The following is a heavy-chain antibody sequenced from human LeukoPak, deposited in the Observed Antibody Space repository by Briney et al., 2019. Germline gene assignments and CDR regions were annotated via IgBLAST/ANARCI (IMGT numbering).Heavy chain of an antibody. V-gene: IGHV3-23*01. D-gene: IGHD5-24*01. CDR3: VAEMALTTSLGY. CDR1: GFTSSSYA. J-gene: IGHJ4*02. Sequence: GGSLRLSCATSGFTSSSYAMSWVRQAPGKGLEWVSGISGSGGRTYYADSVKGRFTISRDNAQNTMYLQMNSLRAEDTAVYYCVAEMALTTSLGYWGQGTLVTVSS. CDR2: ISGSGGRT.